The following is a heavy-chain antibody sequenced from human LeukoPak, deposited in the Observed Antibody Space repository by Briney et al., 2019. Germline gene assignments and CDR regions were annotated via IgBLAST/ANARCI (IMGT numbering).Heavy chain of an antibody. D-gene: IGHD1-26*01. Sequence: PGGSLRLSCAASGFTFSSYSMNWVRQAPGKGLEWVSSISSSSSYIYYADSVKGRFTISRDNAKNSLYLQMNSLRAEDTAVYYCARDAGLVGATGEFDYWGQGTLVTVSS. CDR2: ISSSSSYI. CDR3: ARDAGLVGATGEFDY. CDR1: GFTFSSYS. V-gene: IGHV3-21*01. J-gene: IGHJ4*02.